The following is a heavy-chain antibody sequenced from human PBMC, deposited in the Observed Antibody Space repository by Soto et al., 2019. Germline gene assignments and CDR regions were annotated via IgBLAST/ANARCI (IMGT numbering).Heavy chain of an antibody. V-gene: IGHV3-30-3*01. CDR3: ARAPGGYSLYYYYAMDV. D-gene: IGHD2-8*02. Sequence: QVQVVESGGGVVQPGRSLRLSCAASGFTFSYYAMHWVRQAPGKGLEWVAVISYDGSNTYYADSVKGRFTISRDNSKNTLYLQMNSLRSEDTAVYYCARAPGGYSLYYYYAMDVWGQGTTVTVSS. CDR2: ISYDGSNT. CDR1: GFTFSYYA. J-gene: IGHJ6*02.